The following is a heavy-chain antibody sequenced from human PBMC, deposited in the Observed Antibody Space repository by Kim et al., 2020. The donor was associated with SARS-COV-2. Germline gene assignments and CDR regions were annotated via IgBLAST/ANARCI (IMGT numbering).Heavy chain of an antibody. CDR2: IYYSGST. CDR3: ARSPFYSGYVN. V-gene: IGHV4-59*01. CDR1: GGSISSYY. J-gene: IGHJ4*02. Sequence: SETLSLTCTVSGGSISSYYWSWIRQPPGKGLEWIGYIYYSGSTNYNPSLKSRVTISVDTSKNQFSLKLSSVTAADTAVYYCARSPFYSGYVNWGQGTLVTVSS. D-gene: IGHD5-12*01.